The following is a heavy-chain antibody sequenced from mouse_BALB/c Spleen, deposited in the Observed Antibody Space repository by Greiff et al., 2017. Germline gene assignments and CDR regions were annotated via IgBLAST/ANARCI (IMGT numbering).Heavy chain of an antibody. J-gene: IGHJ4*01. V-gene: IGHV1-82*01. CDR3: ARWGVVALYYAMDY. CDR1: GYAFSSSW. Sequence: QVQLQQSGPELVKPGASVKISCKASGYAFSSSWMNWVKQRPGQGLEWIGRIYPGDGDTNYNGKFKGKATLTADKSSSTAYMQLSSLTSVDSAVYFCARWGVVALYYAMDYWGQGTSVTVSS. CDR2: IYPGDGDT. D-gene: IGHD1-1*01.